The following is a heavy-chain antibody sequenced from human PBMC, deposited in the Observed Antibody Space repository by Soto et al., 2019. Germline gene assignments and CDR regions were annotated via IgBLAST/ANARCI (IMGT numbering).Heavy chain of an antibody. CDR1: GFTVSSNY. Sequence: GGSLRLSCAASGFTVSSNYMSWVRQAPGKGLEWVSVIYSGGSTYYADSVKGRFTISRDNSKNTLYLQMNSLRAEDTAVYYCARDQTPNWELPSGYYYGMDVWGQGTAVTVSS. CDR3: ARDQTPNWELPSGYYYGMDV. CDR2: IYSGGST. D-gene: IGHD7-27*01. J-gene: IGHJ6*02. V-gene: IGHV3-53*01.